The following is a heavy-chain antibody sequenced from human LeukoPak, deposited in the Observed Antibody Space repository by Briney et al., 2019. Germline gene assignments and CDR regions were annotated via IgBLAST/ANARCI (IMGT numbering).Heavy chain of an antibody. Sequence: NPSETLSLTCTVSGGSINNNYWSWIRQPPGKGLEWIGYIYYSGSTKYNPSLKSRVTISVDTSKNQFSLKLSSVTAADTAVYYCARAYCVGDCTVLHIYFDNWGQGTLVTVSS. D-gene: IGHD2-21*02. J-gene: IGHJ4*02. CDR3: ARAYCVGDCTVLHIYFDN. CDR2: IYYSGST. V-gene: IGHV4-59*01. CDR1: GGSINNNY.